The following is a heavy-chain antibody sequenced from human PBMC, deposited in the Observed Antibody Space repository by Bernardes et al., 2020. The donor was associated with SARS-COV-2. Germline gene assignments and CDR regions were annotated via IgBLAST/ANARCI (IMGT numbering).Heavy chain of an antibody. Sequence: GGSLRLSCAASGFTVSSNYMSWVRQAPGKGLEWVSVIYSGGSTYYADSVKGRFTISRDNSKNTLYLQMNSLRAEDTAVYYCARTQQRYIAEYYFDYWGQGTLVTVSS. J-gene: IGHJ4*02. D-gene: IGHD6-13*01. CDR2: IYSGGST. CDR1: GFTVSSNY. CDR3: ARTQQRYIAEYYFDY. V-gene: IGHV3-66*02.